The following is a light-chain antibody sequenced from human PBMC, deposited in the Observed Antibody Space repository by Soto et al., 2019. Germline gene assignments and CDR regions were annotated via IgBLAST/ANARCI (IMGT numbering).Light chain of an antibody. CDR1: QSIRTY. CDR3: QQTYSTPT. V-gene: IGKV1-39*01. J-gene: IGKJ5*01. Sequence: DIQMTQSPSSLSASVGDRVTITCRASQSIRTYLNWYQQKPGKAPKLLIYSASNLQSGVPSRFSGSGSGTDFTLTISSLQPEDVATYYCQQTYSTPTFGQGTRLEIK. CDR2: SAS.